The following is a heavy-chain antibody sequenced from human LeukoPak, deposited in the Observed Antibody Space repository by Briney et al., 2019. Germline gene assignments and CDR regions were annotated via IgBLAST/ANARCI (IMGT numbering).Heavy chain of an antibody. Sequence: SVKVSCKASGGTFSTYGITWVRQAPGQGLEWMGGITPIFGTAKYAQKFQGRVTITADESTSTAYMELSSLRSEDTAVYYCARGSIGGGDYGDYYYYYMDVWGKGTTVTVSS. CDR2: ITPIFGTA. V-gene: IGHV1-69*13. CDR1: GGTFSTYG. D-gene: IGHD4-17*01. J-gene: IGHJ6*03. CDR3: ARGSIGGGDYGDYYYYYMDV.